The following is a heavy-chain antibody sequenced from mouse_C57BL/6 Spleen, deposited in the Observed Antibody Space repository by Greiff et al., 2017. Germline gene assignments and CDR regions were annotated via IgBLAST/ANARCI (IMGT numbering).Heavy chain of an antibody. Sequence: EVMLVESGGGLVKPGGSLKLSCAASGFTFSDYGMHWVRQSPEKGLEWVAYISSGSSTIYYADTVKGRFTISSDNAKNTLFLQVASLRSEDTAMYYCARKASNYFAWFADWGQGTLVTVSA. CDR3: ARKASNYFAWFAD. CDR2: ISSGSSTI. CDR1: GFTFSDYG. V-gene: IGHV5-17*01. D-gene: IGHD2-5*01. J-gene: IGHJ3*01.